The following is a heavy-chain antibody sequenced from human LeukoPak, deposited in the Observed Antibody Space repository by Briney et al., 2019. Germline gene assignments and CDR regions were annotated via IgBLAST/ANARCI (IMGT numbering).Heavy chain of an antibody. J-gene: IGHJ4*02. D-gene: IGHD5-24*01. CDR2: IYYSGTT. CDR1: GGSITSYY. Sequence: TPSETLSLTCTVSGGSITSYYWSWIRQPPGKGLECIGYIYYSGTTYYNPSLKSRVTISVDTSKNQFSLKLSSVTAADTAVYYCARGRRDGYNSPDYWGQETLVTVSS. CDR3: ARGRRDGYNSPDY. V-gene: IGHV4-59*01.